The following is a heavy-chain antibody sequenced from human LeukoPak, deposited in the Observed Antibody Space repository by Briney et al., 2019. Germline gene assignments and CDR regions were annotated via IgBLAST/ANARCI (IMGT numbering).Heavy chain of an antibody. J-gene: IGHJ4*02. CDR3: ARDRSLSGNFYSRIDF. CDR2: ISGGGGST. Sequence: GGSLRLSRAASGFTFSNFAMSWVRQAPGRGLELVSAISGGGGSTSYADSVKGRFTISRDNSKDTLYLQMNGLRAEDTALYYCARDRSLSGNFYSRIDFWGQGTLVTVSS. CDR1: GFTFSNFA. V-gene: IGHV3-23*01. D-gene: IGHD1-26*01.